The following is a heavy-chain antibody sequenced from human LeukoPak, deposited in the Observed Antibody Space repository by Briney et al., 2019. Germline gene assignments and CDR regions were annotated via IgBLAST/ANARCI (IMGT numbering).Heavy chain of an antibody. D-gene: IGHD4-17*01. CDR1: GYTFTSYG. CDR2: ISAYNGNT. J-gene: IGHJ6*03. CDR3: ARDPTVTTYYRAYYYYMDV. V-gene: IGHV1-18*01. Sequence: ASVKVSCKASGYTFTSYGISWVRQAPGQGLEWMGWISAYNGNTNYAQKLQGRVTMTTDTSTSTAYMELRSLRSDDTAVYYCARDPTVTTYYRAYYYYMDVWGKGTTVTVSS.